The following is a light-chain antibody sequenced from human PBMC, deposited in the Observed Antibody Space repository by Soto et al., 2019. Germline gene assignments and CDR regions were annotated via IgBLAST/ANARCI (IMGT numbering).Light chain of an antibody. CDR3: QTWDTGLWV. V-gene: IGLV4-69*01. J-gene: IGLJ3*02. Sequence: QTVVTQSPSASASLGASVKLTCTLSSGHSSYAIAWHQQQPEKGPRYLMKLNSDGSHSKGDGIPDRFSGSSSGAERYLTISSLQSEDEADYYCQTWDTGLWVFGGGTKLTVL. CDR2: LNSDGSH. CDR1: SGHSSYA.